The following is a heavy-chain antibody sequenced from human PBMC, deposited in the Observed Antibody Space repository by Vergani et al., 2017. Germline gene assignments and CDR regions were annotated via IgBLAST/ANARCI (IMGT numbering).Heavy chain of an antibody. CDR3: AKDGDVDIVATIWYYYYGMDV. V-gene: IGHV3-33*06. D-gene: IGHD5-12*01. CDR2: IWYDGSNK. Sequence: QVQLVESGGGVVQPGRSLRLSCAASGFTFSSYGMHWVRQAPGKGLEWVAVIWYDGSNKYYADSVKGRFTISRDNSKNTLYLQMNSLRAEDTAVYYCAKDGDVDIVATIWYYYYGMDVWGQGTTVTVSS. J-gene: IGHJ6*02. CDR1: GFTFSSYG.